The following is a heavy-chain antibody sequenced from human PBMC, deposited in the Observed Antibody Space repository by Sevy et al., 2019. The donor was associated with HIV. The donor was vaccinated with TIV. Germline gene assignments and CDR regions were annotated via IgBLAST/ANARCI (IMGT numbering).Heavy chain of an antibody. Sequence: GGSLRLSCAASVFTFSDYWMNWVRQAPGKGLEWVANIKQDGSEKYYVDSVKGRFTISRDNAKNSLYLQMNSLRVEDTAVYFCAKLGFYYDSSAYDYFDYWGQGTLVTVSS. D-gene: IGHD3-22*01. V-gene: IGHV3-7*01. CDR1: VFTFSDYW. J-gene: IGHJ4*02. CDR2: IKQDGSEK. CDR3: AKLGFYYDSSAYDYFDY.